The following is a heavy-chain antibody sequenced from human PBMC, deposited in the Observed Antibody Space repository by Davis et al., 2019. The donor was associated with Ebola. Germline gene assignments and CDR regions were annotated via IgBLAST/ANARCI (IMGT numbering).Heavy chain of an antibody. J-gene: IGHJ2*01. CDR3: VRDPALVVTGGGWFFGL. CDR2: ISSSSNYI. Sequence: GGSLRLSCAASGFIFSSHSMNWVRQAPGKGLEWVSFISSSSNYIYYADSVKGRFTVSRDNAKNSLYLQMNSLRAEDTAVYYCVRDPALVVTGGGWFFGLWGRGTLVTVSS. CDR1: GFIFSSHS. D-gene: IGHD2-21*02. V-gene: IGHV3-21*01.